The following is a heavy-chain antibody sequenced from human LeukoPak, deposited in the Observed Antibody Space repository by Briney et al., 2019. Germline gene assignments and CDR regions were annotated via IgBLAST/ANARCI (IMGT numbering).Heavy chain of an antibody. V-gene: IGHV3-7*01. CDR1: GLTFSNYW. Sequence: GGSLRLSCAASGLTFSNYWMTWVRQAPGKGLEWVANINQDGSTKYYVDSVQGRFTISRDNARSSLYLQMNSLRAEDTAVYYCATDRGYLQFDYWGQGTLVTVSS. CDR3: ATDRGYLQFDY. J-gene: IGHJ4*02. CDR2: INQDGSTK. D-gene: IGHD5-24*01.